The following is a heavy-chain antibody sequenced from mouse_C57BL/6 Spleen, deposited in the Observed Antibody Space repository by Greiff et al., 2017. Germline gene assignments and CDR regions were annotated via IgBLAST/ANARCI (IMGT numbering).Heavy chain of an antibody. CDR1: GYAFSSSW. CDR2: IYPGGGST. J-gene: IGHJ3*01. D-gene: IGHD1-1*01. V-gene: IGHV1-82*01. Sequence: VQLQQSGPELVKPGASVKISCKASGYAFSSSWMNWVKQRPGQGLEWIGRIYPGGGSTNYNGKFKGKATLTADKSSSPASMPLSSLTSEDSAVYFCARRHYVAWCAYWGQGTLVTVSA. CDR3: ARRHYVAWCAY.